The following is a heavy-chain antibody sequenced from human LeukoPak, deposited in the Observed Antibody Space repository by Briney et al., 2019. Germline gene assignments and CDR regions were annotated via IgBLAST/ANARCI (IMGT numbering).Heavy chain of an antibody. D-gene: IGHD3-22*01. J-gene: IGHJ4*02. Sequence: PSETLFLTCTVSGDSTSNINYYWGWIRQPPGKGLEWIGSIYYSGSTYYNPSLKSRVTISVDTSKNQFSLKLSSVTAADTAVYYCASQRNDYYDSSGHDYWGQGTLVTVSS. CDR1: GDSTSNINYY. CDR2: IYYSGST. CDR3: ASQRNDYYDSSGHDY. V-gene: IGHV4-39*01.